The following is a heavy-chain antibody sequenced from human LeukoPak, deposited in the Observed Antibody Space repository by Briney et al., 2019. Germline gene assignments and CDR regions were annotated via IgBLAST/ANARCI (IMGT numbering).Heavy chain of an antibody. J-gene: IGHJ4*02. CDR2: ISWNSGSI. CDR3: AKERHWGYSYGYFDY. Sequence: GRSLRLSCAASGFTFDDYAMHWVRQVPGKGLEWVSGISWNSGSIGYADSVKGRFTISRDNSKNTLYLQMNSLRAEDTAVYYCAKERHWGYSYGYFDYWGQGTLVTVSS. CDR1: GFTFDDYA. D-gene: IGHD5-18*01. V-gene: IGHV3-9*01.